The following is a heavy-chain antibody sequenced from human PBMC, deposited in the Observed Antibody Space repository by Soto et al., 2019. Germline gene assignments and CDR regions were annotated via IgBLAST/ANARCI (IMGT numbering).Heavy chain of an antibody. V-gene: IGHV3-23*01. CDR2: LVGSGGNI. CDR1: GFSFGAYA. J-gene: IGHJ6*02. CDR3: ARDGYSTGLYFVYGIDV. Sequence: GGSLRLSCTASGFSFGAYAMSWVRQAPGKGLQWVSGLVGSGGNINYADSVRGRFTVSRDNAKNTLYLEMNSLRDEDTAVYFCARDGYSTGLYFVYGIDVWGQGNTVTVSS. D-gene: IGHD6-19*01.